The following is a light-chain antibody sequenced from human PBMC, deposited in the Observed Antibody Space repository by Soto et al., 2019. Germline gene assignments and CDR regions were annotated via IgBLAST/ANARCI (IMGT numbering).Light chain of an antibody. CDR3: EQSYSTRWT. Sequence: DLQMTQSPSSLSASVGDRVTITCQASQSISSYLNWYQQKPRKAPKLLIYAESSLQSGVPSRFSGSGSGTDFTLTISSLQPEDFATYYGEQSYSTRWTFGKGTKVDI. J-gene: IGKJ1*01. CDR1: QSISSY. V-gene: IGKV1-39*01. CDR2: AES.